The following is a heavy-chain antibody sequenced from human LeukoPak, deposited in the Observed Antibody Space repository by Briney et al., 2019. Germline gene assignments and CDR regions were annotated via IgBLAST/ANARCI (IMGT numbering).Heavy chain of an antibody. Sequence: ASVKVSCKSSGYTFIDYYIHWVRQAPGQGLEWMGWINPNSGATKYAQKFQGRVSMTRDTSINTAYMELSRLRSDDTAVYYCVRDWAGAGSSGDAFDIWGQGTMVTVSS. J-gene: IGHJ3*02. CDR1: GYTFIDYY. CDR2: INPNSGAT. CDR3: VRDWAGAGSSGDAFDI. V-gene: IGHV1-2*02. D-gene: IGHD6-19*01.